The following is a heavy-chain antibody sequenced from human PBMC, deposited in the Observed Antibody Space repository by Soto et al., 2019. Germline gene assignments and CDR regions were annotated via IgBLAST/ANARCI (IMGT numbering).Heavy chain of an antibody. CDR1: GASLSSGGYS. Sequence: PYVPFSISGASLSSGGYSWSWFRRPPGKALEWIAYVYYGGTASYNPSLKSRVTISVDSSKNQFSLTVKSVTAADTAAYLCARGNPQFLGVFGAWGRGTHVPVSS. CDR2: VYYGGTA. V-gene: IGHV4-30-2*01. D-gene: IGHD3-3*01. J-gene: IGHJ5*02. CDR3: ARGNPQFLGVFGA.